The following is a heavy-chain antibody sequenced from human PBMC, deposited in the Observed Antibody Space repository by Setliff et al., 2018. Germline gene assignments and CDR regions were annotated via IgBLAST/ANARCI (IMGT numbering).Heavy chain of an antibody. CDR2: IYYSGST. CDR3: ARVPRFTDTRNAFDI. V-gene: IGHV4-31*03. Sequence: SETLFLTCTVSGGSISSGGYYWSWIRQHPGKGLEWIGYIYYSGSTYYNPSLKSRVTISVDTSKNQFSLKLSSVTAADTAVYYCARVPRFTDTRNAFDIWGQGTMVTVSS. J-gene: IGHJ3*02. CDR1: GGSISSGGYY. D-gene: IGHD5-18*01.